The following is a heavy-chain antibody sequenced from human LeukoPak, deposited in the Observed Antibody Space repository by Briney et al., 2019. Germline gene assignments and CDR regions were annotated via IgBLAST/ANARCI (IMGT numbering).Heavy chain of an antibody. Sequence: GGSLRLSCAPSGFIFDHFGMNWVRQVPGKGLEWVSGINWDSTSTNYGESVRGRFTISRDNAKNSLYLQMNSLRVEETAFYYCARDLKYCTGGMCYFTAVADSWGQGTLVTVSS. J-gene: IGHJ4*02. CDR2: INWDSTST. D-gene: IGHD2-8*02. CDR3: ARDLKYCTGGMCYFTAVADS. CDR1: GFIFDHFG. V-gene: IGHV3-20*04.